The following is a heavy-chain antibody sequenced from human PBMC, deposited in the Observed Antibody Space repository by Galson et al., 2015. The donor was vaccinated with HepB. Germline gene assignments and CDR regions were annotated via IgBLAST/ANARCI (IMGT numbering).Heavy chain of an antibody. V-gene: IGHV3-23*01. CDR2: ISGSGGST. J-gene: IGHJ4*02. CDR3: AKDPYIVVVSH. Sequence: SLRLSCAASGFTFSSYAMSWVRQAPGKGLEWVSAISGSGGSTYYADSVKGRFTISRDNSKNTLYLQMNNLRAEDTAVYYCAKDPYIVVVSHWGQGTLVTVSS. CDR1: GFTFSSYA. D-gene: IGHD2-21*01.